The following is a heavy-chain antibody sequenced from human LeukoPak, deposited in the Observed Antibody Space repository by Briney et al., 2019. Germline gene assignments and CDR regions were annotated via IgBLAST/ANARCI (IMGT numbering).Heavy chain of an antibody. Sequence: GASVKVSCKASGYTFTSYDINWVRQAPGHGLEWMGIINPSGGSTSYAQKFQGRVTMTRDMSTSTDYMELSSLRSEDTAVYYCARDNSVEDTAWWFDPWGQGTLVTVSS. CDR3: ARDNSVEDTAWWFDP. CDR1: GYTFTSYD. CDR2: INPSGGST. J-gene: IGHJ5*02. V-gene: IGHV1-46*01. D-gene: IGHD4-23*01.